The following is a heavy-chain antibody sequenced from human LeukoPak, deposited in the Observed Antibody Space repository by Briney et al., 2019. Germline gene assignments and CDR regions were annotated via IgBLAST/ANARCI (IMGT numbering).Heavy chain of an antibody. V-gene: IGHV3-23*01. J-gene: IGHJ4*02. D-gene: IGHD3-22*01. CDR1: GFTFSSYA. Sequence: GGSLRLSCAASGFTFSSYAMSWVRQAPGKGLEWVSAISGSGGSTYYADSVKGRFTISRDNSKNTLYLQMNSLRAEDTAVYYCAKDGPSGYYDSSGTWGSSDYWGQGTLVTVSS. CDR3: AKDGPSGYYDSSGTWGSSDY. CDR2: ISGSGGST.